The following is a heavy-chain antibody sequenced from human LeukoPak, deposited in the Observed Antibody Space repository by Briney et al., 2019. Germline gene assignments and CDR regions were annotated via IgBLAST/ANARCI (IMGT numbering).Heavy chain of an antibody. V-gene: IGHV3-7*03. CDR2: IKQDGSEK. D-gene: IGHD6-13*01. CDR3: VRRGQQLNY. CDR1: GFTFTSYW. J-gene: IGHJ4*02. Sequence: GGSLRLSCAASGFTFTSYWMNWVRQAPGKGLEWVANIKQDGSEKNYVDSVKGRFTISRDNAKNSLYLQMNSLRAEDTAVYYCVRRGQQLNYWGQGTLSPSPQ.